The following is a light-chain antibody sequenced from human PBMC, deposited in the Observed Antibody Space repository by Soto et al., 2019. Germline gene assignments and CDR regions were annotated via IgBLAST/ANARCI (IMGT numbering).Light chain of an antibody. CDR1: SSDVGSYNL. CDR2: EGS. CDR3: CSYAGSSTSYV. V-gene: IGLV2-23*01. Sequence: QSALTQPASVSGSPGQSITISCPGPSSDVGSYNLVSWYQQHPGKAPKLMIYEGSKRPSGVSNRFSGSKSGNTASLTISGLQAEDEADYYCCSYAGSSTSYVFGTGTKVTVL. J-gene: IGLJ1*01.